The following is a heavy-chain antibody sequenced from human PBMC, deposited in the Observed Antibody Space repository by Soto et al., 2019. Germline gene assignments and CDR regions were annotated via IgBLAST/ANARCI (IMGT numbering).Heavy chain of an antibody. CDR1: GGTFSSYA. CDR2: IIPTFGTA. CDR3: ARRGRYCSGGSCYPGVYYYYGMDV. Sequence: SVKVSCKASGGTFSSYAISWVRQAPGQGLEWMGGIIPTFGTANYAQKFQGRVTITADKSTSTAYMELSSLRSEDTAVYYCARRGRYCSGGSCYPGVYYYYGMDVWGQGTTVTVSS. V-gene: IGHV1-69*06. J-gene: IGHJ6*02. D-gene: IGHD2-15*01.